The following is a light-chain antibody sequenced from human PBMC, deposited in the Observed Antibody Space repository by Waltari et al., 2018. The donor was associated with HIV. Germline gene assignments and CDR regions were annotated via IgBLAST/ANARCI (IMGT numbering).Light chain of an antibody. V-gene: IGLV1-36*01. Sequence: QSVLTQPPSVSEAPRQRVTISCSGSSSNIGNNAVNWYQQLPGKAPKLLIYYDDLVPSWVSDRFSGSKSGTSASLAISGLQSEDEADYYCAAWDDSLNGPVFGGGTKLTVL. CDR2: YDD. J-gene: IGLJ2*01. CDR1: SSNIGNNA. CDR3: AAWDDSLNGPV.